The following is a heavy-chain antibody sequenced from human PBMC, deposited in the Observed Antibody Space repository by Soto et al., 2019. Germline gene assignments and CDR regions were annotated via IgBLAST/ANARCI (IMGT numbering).Heavy chain of an antibody. CDR1: GFTFSSYS. CDR3: ARDYCSGGSCFDAFDI. Sequence: GGSLSLSCAASGFTFSSYSMNWVRQAPGKGLEWVSSISSSSSYIYYADSVKGRFTISRDNAKNSLYLQMNSLRAEDTAVYYCARDYCSGGSCFDAFDIWGQGTMVTVSS. D-gene: IGHD2-15*01. V-gene: IGHV3-21*01. J-gene: IGHJ3*02. CDR2: ISSSSSYI.